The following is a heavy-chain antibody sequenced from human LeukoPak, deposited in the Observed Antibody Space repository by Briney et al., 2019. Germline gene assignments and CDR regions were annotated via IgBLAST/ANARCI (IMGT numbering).Heavy chain of an antibody. J-gene: IGHJ6*02. Sequence: PVASVKVSCKASGGTFSSYAISWVRQAPGQGLEWMGRIIPILGIANYAQKFQGRVTITADKSTSTAYMELSSLRSEDTAVYYCARDLIVVVPAAMPYYYYYGMDVWGQGTTVTVSS. CDR1: GGTFSSYA. D-gene: IGHD2-2*01. CDR3: ARDLIVVVPAAMPYYYYYGMDV. CDR2: IIPILGIA. V-gene: IGHV1-69*04.